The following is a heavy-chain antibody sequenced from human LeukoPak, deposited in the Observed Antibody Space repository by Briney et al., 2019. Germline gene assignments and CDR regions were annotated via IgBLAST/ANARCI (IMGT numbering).Heavy chain of an antibody. CDR2: INHSGST. Sequence: PSETLSLTCAVYGGSFSGYYWSWIRQPPGKGLEWIGEINHSGSTNYNPSLKSRVTISVDTSKNQFSLKLSSVTAADTAVYYCARWDSSGYRDAFDIWGQGTMVTVSS. J-gene: IGHJ3*02. D-gene: IGHD3-22*01. V-gene: IGHV4-34*01. CDR3: ARWDSSGYRDAFDI. CDR1: GGSFSGYY.